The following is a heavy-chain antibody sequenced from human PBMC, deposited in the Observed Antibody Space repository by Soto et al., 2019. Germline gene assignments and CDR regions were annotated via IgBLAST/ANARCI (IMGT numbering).Heavy chain of an antibody. V-gene: IGHV3-30*18. J-gene: IGHJ6*02. CDR1: GFTFGSYG. CDR3: AKAGSSRTGYYYYGMDV. Sequence: QVQLVESGGGVVQPGRSLRLSCAASGFTFGSYGMHWVRQAPGKGLEWVAVISYDGSNKYYADSVKGRFTISRDNSKNTLYLQMNSLRAEDTAVYYCAKAGSSRTGYYYYGMDVWGQGTTVTVSS. CDR2: ISYDGSNK. D-gene: IGHD6-6*01.